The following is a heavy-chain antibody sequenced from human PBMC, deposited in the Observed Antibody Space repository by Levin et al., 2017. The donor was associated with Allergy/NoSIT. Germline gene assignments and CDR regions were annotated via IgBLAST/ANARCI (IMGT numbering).Heavy chain of an antibody. CDR1: GYTFTSYW. CDR3: ARPGGSGPNKNAFDI. J-gene: IGHJ3*02. V-gene: IGHV5-51*01. CDR2: IYPGDSST. D-gene: IGHD3-10*01. Sequence: GGSLRLSCKGSGYTFTSYWIAWVRQMPGKGLEWMGVIYPGDSSTRYSPSFQGRVTISADKSITTASLQWSSLMASDTAMYYCARPGGSGPNKNAFDIWGQGTMVTVSS.